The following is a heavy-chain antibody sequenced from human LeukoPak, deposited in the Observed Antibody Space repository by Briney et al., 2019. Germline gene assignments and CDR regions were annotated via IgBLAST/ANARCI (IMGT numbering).Heavy chain of an antibody. CDR1: GFTFDDYG. CDR2: INWNGGST. CDR3: ARLQGGGSYRNFDY. V-gene: IGHV3-20*04. Sequence: PGGSLRLSCAASGFTFDDYGMSWVRQAPGKGLEWVSGINWNGGSTGYADSVKGRFTISRDNAKNSLYLQMNSLRAEDTAVYYCARLQGGGSYRNFDYWGQGTLVTVSS. J-gene: IGHJ4*02. D-gene: IGHD3-16*02.